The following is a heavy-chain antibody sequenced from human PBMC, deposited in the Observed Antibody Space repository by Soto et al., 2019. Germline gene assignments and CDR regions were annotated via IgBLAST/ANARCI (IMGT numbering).Heavy chain of an antibody. D-gene: IGHD2-2*01. CDR2: IYYSGST. CDR1: GGSISSGGYY. Sequence: QVQLQESGPGLVKPSQTLSLTCTVSGGSISSGGYYWSWIRQHPGKGLEWIGYIYYSGSTYYNPSLNSRVTISVDTSKNQFSLKLSSVTAADTAVYYCARETPPTVDIVVVPAAPHAGGFDPWGQGTLVTVSS. CDR3: ARETPPTVDIVVVPAAPHAGGFDP. V-gene: IGHV4-31*03. J-gene: IGHJ5*02.